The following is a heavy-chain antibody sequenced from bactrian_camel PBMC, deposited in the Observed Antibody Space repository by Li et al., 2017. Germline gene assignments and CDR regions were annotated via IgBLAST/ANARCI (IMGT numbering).Heavy chain of an antibody. J-gene: IGHJ4*01. V-gene: IGHV3S6*01. CDR1: GSTWYTRYC. CDR2: IDSDGSE. D-gene: IGHD2*01. Sequence: QVQLVESGGGSVQAGGSLTLSCVASGSTWYTRYCMGWFRQVPGKERQGVAGIDSDGSENYADSVKGRFTISKDNAKNTLYLQMNSLKPEDTAMYYCAADASSGVQHCRGGYCWYEYKYWGQGTQVTVS. CDR3: AADASSGVQHCRGGYCWYEYKY.